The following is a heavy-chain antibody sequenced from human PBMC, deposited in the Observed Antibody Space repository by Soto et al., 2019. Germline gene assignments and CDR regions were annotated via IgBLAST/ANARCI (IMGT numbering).Heavy chain of an antibody. CDR3: ARPNSRYCSGGSCYSAAYYFDY. Sequence: SETLSLTCTVSGGSISSSSYYWGWIRQPPGKGLEWIGSIYYSGSTYYNPSLKSRVTISVDTSKNQFSLKLSSVTAADTAVYYCARPNSRYCSGGSCYSAAYYFDYWGQGTLVTVSS. J-gene: IGHJ4*02. CDR1: GGSISSSSYY. D-gene: IGHD2-15*01. V-gene: IGHV4-39*01. CDR2: IYYSGST.